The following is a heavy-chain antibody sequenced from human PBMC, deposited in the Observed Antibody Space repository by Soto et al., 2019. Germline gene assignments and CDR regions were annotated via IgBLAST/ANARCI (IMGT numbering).Heavy chain of an antibody. CDR1: GGTFSSYA. V-gene: IGHV1-69*13. CDR3: ASSYYYDSSGYSRSVYYYYGMDV. J-gene: IGHJ6*02. CDR2: IIPIFGTA. Sequence: ASVKVSCKASGGTFSSYAISWVRQAPGQGLEWMGGIIPIFGTANYAQKFQGRVTITAGESTSTAYMELSSLRSEDTAVYYCASSYYYDSSGYSRSVYYYYGMDVWGQGTTVTVSS. D-gene: IGHD3-22*01.